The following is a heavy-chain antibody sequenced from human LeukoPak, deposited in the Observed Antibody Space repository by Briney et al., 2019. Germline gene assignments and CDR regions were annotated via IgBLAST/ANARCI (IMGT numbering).Heavy chain of an antibody. CDR3: AKDSRVQGVRAFDY. V-gene: IGHV3-23*01. Sequence: PGGSLRLSCAASGFTFSSYAMSWVRQAPGKGPEWVSAISGSGGSTYYADSVKGRFTISRDNSKNTLYLQMNSLRAEDTAVYYCAKDSRVQGVRAFDYWGQGTLVTVSS. CDR1: GFTFSSYA. D-gene: IGHD3-10*01. CDR2: ISGSGGST. J-gene: IGHJ4*02.